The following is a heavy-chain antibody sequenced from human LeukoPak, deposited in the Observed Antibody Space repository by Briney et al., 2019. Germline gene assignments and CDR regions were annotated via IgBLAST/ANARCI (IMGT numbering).Heavy chain of an antibody. J-gene: IGHJ5*02. D-gene: IGHD3-16*02. CDR1: GFTFSSYS. CDR2: ISSSGSTI. CDR3: ARSVSYDYVWGSYRSENWFDP. V-gene: IGHV3-48*04. Sequence: PGGSLRLSCAASGFTFSSYSMNWVRQAPGKGLEWVSYISSSGSTIYYADSVKGRFTISRDNAKNSLYLQMNSLRAEDTAVYYCARSVSYDYVWGSYRSENWFDPWGQGTLVTVSS.